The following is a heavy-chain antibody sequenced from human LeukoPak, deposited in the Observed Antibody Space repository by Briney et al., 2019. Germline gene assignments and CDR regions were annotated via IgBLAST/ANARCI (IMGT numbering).Heavy chain of an antibody. V-gene: IGHV3-66*02. Sequence: PGGSLRLSCAASGFTVSRNYMTWIRQAPGKGLEWVSVIYGGGTTLYANSVKGRFTIFRDNSKNTLSLQMNSLRVEDTAVYYCATGGNSFFDHWGQGTLVTVSS. D-gene: IGHD1-1*01. CDR1: GFTVSRNY. CDR2: IYGGGTT. J-gene: IGHJ4*02. CDR3: ATGGNSFFDH.